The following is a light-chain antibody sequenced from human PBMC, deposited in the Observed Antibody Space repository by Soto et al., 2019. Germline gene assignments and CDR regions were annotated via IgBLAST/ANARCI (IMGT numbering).Light chain of an antibody. CDR3: SSYTSSITYV. CDR2: EVS. Sequence: QSVLTQPASVSGSPGQSITISCTGTSSDVGGYNYVSWYQQHPGKAPKLMIYEVSNRPSGVSNSFSGSKSGNTASLTISGLQAEDEADYYCSSYTSSITYVFGPGTKLTVL. J-gene: IGLJ1*01. CDR1: SSDVGGYNY. V-gene: IGLV2-14*01.